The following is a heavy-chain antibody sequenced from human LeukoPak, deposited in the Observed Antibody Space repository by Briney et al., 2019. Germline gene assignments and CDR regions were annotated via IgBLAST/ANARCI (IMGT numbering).Heavy chain of an antibody. V-gene: IGHV3-30*02. D-gene: IGHD3-10*01. Sequence: WGSLRLSRAASGFTFSSYGMHWVRQDPGKGLEWVAFVRYDGNNQYYVESVKGRFIISRDNSKNTLYLQMNSLRPEDTAVYHCAKDRRTRNYYLQADFFDYWGQGTLVIVSS. CDR3: AKDRRTRNYYLQADFFDY. J-gene: IGHJ4*02. CDR1: GFTFSSYG. CDR2: VRYDGNNQ.